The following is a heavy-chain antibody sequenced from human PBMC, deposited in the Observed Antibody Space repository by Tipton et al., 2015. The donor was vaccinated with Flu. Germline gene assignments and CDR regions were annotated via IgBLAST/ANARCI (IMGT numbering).Heavy chain of an antibody. J-gene: IGHJ5*02. CDR1: GGSISSPYY. V-gene: IGHV4-4*02. D-gene: IGHD2-15*01. CDR3: ARAPGRPCSANACPNWFDP. CDR2: INHSGST. Sequence: GSLRLSCIVSGGSISSPYYWGWIRQPPGKGLEWIGEINHSGSTNYNPSLKSRVTISVDTSKNQFSLKMSSVTAADTAVYYCARAPGRPCSANACPNWFDPCGQGTLVTVSS.